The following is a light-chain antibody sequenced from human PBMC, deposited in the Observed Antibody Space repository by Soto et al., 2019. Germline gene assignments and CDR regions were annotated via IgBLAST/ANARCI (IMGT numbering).Light chain of an antibody. CDR1: QSVSSN. J-gene: IGKJ3*01. CDR2: GSS. Sequence: EIVMKQSTATLSVSPGERATLSCRASQSVSSNLAWYQQKPGQAPRLLIYGSSTRATGIPARFSGSGSGTEFTLTISSLQSGDFAVYYCQQYNNWPFTFGPGTKVDIK. CDR3: QQYNNWPFT. V-gene: IGKV3-15*01.